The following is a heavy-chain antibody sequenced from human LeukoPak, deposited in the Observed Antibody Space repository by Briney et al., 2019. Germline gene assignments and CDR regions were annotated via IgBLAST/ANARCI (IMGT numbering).Heavy chain of an antibody. CDR3: TREGILAGVDY. V-gene: IGHV3-7*01. Sequence: GGSLRLSCAASGFTFSNYNMNWVRQAPGKGLEWVANIKQDGSEKNYVDSVKGRFTISRDNAKNSMSLQMNSLRAEDTAVYYCTREGILAGVDYWGQGTLVTVSS. J-gene: IGHJ4*02. CDR2: IKQDGSEK. CDR1: GFTFSNYN. D-gene: IGHD6-13*01.